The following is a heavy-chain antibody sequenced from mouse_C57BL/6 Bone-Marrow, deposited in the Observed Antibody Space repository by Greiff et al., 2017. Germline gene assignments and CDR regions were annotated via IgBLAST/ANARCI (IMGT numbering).Heavy chain of an antibody. CDR1: GYAFSSYW. Sequence: VKLQQSGAELVKPGASVKISCKASGYAFSSYWMNWVKQRPGKGLEWIGQIYPGDGDTTYNGKFKGKATLTADKSSSTAYMQLSSLTSEDSAVYFCARGGYSPWFAYWGQGTLVTVSA. D-gene: IGHD2-12*01. CDR2: IYPGDGDT. V-gene: IGHV1-80*01. J-gene: IGHJ3*01. CDR3: ARGGYSPWFAY.